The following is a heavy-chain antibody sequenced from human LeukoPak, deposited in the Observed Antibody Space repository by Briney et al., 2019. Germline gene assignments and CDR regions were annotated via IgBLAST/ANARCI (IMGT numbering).Heavy chain of an antibody. CDR3: ARMDIVATIFGLHAFDI. CDR2: INPNSGGT. D-gene: IGHD5-12*01. J-gene: IGHJ3*02. CDR1: GYTFTYYY. Sequence: APVKASCKPSGYTFTYYYIHWVRQAPGQGLEWMGWINPNSGGTNYAQKFQGRVTMTRDTSISTAYMELSRLRSDDTAVYYCARMDIVATIFGLHAFDIWGQGTMVTVSS. V-gene: IGHV1-2*02.